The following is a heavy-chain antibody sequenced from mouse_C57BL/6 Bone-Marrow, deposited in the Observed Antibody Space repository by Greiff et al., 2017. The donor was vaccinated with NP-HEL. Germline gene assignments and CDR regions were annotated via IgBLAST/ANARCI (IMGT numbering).Heavy chain of an antibody. Sequence: SGPVLVKPGASVKMSCKASGYTFTDYYMNWVKQSHGKSLEWIGVINPYNGGTSYNQKFKGKATLTVDKSSSTAYMELNSLTSEDSAVYYCARGTTVVFDYWGQGTTLTVSS. CDR2: INPYNGGT. D-gene: IGHD1-1*01. CDR3: ARGTTVVFDY. CDR1: GYTFTDYY. V-gene: IGHV1-19*01. J-gene: IGHJ2*01.